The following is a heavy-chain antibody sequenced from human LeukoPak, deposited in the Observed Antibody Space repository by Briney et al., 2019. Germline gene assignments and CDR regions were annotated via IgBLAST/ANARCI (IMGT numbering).Heavy chain of an antibody. D-gene: IGHD6-19*01. CDR3: AKDLSSSGWYYYHYMDV. CDR2: ISGSGGST. CDR1: VFTFSSYA. Sequence: GGSLRLSCAASVFTFSSYAMSWVRQAPGRGLEWVSAISGSGGSTYYADSVKGGFTISRDNSKKTLYLQMNSLRAEDTAVYYCAKDLSSSGWYYYHYMDVWGKGTTVTVSS. V-gene: IGHV3-23*01. J-gene: IGHJ6*03.